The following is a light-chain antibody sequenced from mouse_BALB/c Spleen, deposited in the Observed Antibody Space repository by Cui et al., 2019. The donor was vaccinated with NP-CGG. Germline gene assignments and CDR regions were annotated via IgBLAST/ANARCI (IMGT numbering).Light chain of an antibody. Sequence: QAVVTQESALTTSPGETVTLTCRSSTGAVTTSNYANWVQEKPDHLFTGLIGGTNNRAPGVPARFSGFLIGDKAALTITGAHTEDETIYFCALWYSNHWVFGGGTKLTVL. J-gene: IGLJ1*01. CDR2: GTN. V-gene: IGLV1*01. CDR3: ALWYSNHWV. CDR1: TGAVTTSNY.